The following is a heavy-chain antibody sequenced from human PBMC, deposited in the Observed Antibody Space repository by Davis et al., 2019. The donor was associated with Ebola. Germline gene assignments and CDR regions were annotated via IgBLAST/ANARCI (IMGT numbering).Heavy chain of an antibody. D-gene: IGHD3-22*01. CDR3: AKDRRRDTMIAVVITWIDY. CDR1: GFTFSNYA. Sequence: GESLKISCAASGFTFSNYAMNWVRQAPGKGLEWVPTISGSGDSTYYADSVKGRFTISRDDSKNTLYLQMTSLRAEDTAVYYCAKDRRRDTMIAVVITWIDYWGQGTLVTVSS. J-gene: IGHJ4*02. CDR2: ISGSGDST. V-gene: IGHV3-23*01.